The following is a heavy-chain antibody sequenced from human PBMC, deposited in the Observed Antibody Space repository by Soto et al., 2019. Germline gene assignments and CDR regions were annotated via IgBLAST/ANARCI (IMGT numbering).Heavy chain of an antibody. CDR3: TRSIITTAGTDAFDL. V-gene: IGHV1-46*03. Sequence: QVQLVQSGAEVKKPGASVRVSCKASGYTFTSYYIHWVRQAPGQGPEWMGMISPSSGGTDYAQKFKGRVTMTRDTSTSTVYMELSSLRSEATAVYFCTRSIITTAGTDAFDLWGQGTLVTVSS. J-gene: IGHJ3*01. D-gene: IGHD6-13*01. CDR1: GYTFTSYY. CDR2: ISPSSGGT.